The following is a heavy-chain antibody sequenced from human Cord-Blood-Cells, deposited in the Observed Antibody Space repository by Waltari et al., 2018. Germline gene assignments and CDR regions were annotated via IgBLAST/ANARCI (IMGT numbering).Heavy chain of an antibody. Sequence: QVQLQQWGAGLLKPSETLSLTCAVYGGSFSGYYWSWIRQPPGHGLEWIGEINHSGSTNYNPSLKSRVTISVDTSKNQFSLKLSSVTAADTAVYYCARGLWYYDFWSGPPNWFDPWGQGTLVTVSS. CDR3: ARGLWYYDFWSGPPNWFDP. V-gene: IGHV4-34*01. CDR1: GGSFSGYY. D-gene: IGHD3-3*01. J-gene: IGHJ5*02. CDR2: INHSGST.